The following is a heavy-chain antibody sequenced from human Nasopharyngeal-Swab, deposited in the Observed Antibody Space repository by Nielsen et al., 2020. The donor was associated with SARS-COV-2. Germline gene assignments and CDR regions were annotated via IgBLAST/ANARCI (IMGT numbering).Heavy chain of an antibody. D-gene: IGHD4/OR15-4a*01. V-gene: IGHV4-39*07. Sequence: SETLSLTCTVSGASISSSDFYWGWIRQPPGKGLEWIGSMFYTGTTYYSSSLKSRVTISVDTSKNQFSLKLSSVTAADTAVYYCPYGANRYQFDYWGQGTLVTVSS. CDR1: GASISSSDFY. J-gene: IGHJ4*02. CDR2: MFYTGTT. CDR3: PYGANRYQFDY.